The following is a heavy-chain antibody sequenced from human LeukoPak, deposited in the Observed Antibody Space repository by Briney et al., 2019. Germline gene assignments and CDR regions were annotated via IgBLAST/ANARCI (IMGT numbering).Heavy chain of an antibody. Sequence: ASVKVSCKASGGTFSSYAISWVRQAPGQGLEWMGGIIPIFGTANYAQKFQGRVTITTDESTSTAYMELGSLRSEDTAVYYCARAPVLVPAAIQVWFDPWGQGILVTVSS. J-gene: IGHJ5*02. V-gene: IGHV1-69*05. CDR3: ARAPVLVPAAIQVWFDP. CDR2: IIPIFGTA. D-gene: IGHD2-2*02. CDR1: GGTFSSYA.